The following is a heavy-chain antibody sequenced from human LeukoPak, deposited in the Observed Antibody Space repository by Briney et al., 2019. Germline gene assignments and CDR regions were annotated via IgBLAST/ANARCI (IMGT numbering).Heavy chain of an antibody. V-gene: IGHV1-46*01. D-gene: IGHD1-26*01. CDR2: INPSGGST. CDR1: GYTFTSYY. CDR3: ARLSIVGAPAY. J-gene: IGHJ4*02. Sequence: GASVKVSCKASGYTFTSYYMHWVRQAPGQGLEWMGIINPSGGSTSYAQKFQGRVTMTRDTSTSTVCMELSSLRSEDTAVYYCARLSIVGAPAYWGQGTLVTVSS.